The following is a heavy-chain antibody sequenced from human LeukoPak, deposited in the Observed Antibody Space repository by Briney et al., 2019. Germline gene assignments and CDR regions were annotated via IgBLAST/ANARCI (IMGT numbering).Heavy chain of an antibody. J-gene: IGHJ4*02. D-gene: IGHD3-10*01. Sequence: GGSLRLSCAASGFTFSSYAMSWVRQAPGKGLEWVSAISGSGGSTYYADSVKGRFTISRDNSKNTLYLQMTSLRAEDTAVYYCAKDQRSYDAYYFDYWGQGTLVTVSS. V-gene: IGHV3-23*01. CDR3: AKDQRSYDAYYFDY. CDR2: ISGSGGST. CDR1: GFTFSSYA.